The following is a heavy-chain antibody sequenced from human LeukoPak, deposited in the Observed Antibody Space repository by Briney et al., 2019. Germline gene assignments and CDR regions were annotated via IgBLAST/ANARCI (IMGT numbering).Heavy chain of an antibody. CDR3: AKRFRGYEFDY. D-gene: IGHD5-12*01. Sequence: WGSLRLSCVASGFTFSSYAMSWVRQAPGKGLEWVSAISGSGSSTYYADSVKGRFTISRDNSKNTLCLQMISLRAEDSAVYYCAKRFRGYEFDYWGQGTLVTVSS. CDR2: ISGSGSST. CDR1: GFTFSSYA. J-gene: IGHJ4*02. V-gene: IGHV3-23*01.